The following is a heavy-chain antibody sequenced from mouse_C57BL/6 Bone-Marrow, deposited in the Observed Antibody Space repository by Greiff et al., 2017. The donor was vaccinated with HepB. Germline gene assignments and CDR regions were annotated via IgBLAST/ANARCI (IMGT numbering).Heavy chain of an antibody. CDR1: GYTFTSYW. J-gene: IGHJ3*01. Sequence: QVQLQQPGAELVMPGASVKLSCKASGYTFTSYWMHWVKQRPGQGLEWIGEIDPSDSYTNFNQKFKGKSTLTVDKSSSTAYMQLSSLTSEDSAVYYCARENGNYPAWFAYWGQGTLVTVSA. D-gene: IGHD2-1*01. CDR2: IDPSDSYT. CDR3: ARENGNYPAWFAY. V-gene: IGHV1-69*01.